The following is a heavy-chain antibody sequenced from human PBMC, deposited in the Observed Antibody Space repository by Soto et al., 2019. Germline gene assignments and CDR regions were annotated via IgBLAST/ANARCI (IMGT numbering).Heavy chain of an antibody. J-gene: IGHJ6*02. CDR1: GGSISSGGYS. V-gene: IGHV4-30-2*06. Sequence: LSLTCTVSGGSISSGGYSWTWIRQSPGKGLEWIGYTYQSGSAYYNPSLKSRVTISVDRSKNQFSLNLTSVTAADTAVYYCARDYYGMDVWGQGTTVTSP. CDR2: TYQSGSA. CDR3: ARDYYGMDV.